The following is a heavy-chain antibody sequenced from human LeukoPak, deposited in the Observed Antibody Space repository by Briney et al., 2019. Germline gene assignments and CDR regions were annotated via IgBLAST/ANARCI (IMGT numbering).Heavy chain of an antibody. CDR3: ASVSVGATMLAYFDY. CDR2: INPSGGIT. CDR1: GYTFTNYY. Sequence: GASVKVSCKSSGYTFTNYYMHWVRQAPGQGLEWMGIINPSGGITNYAQKFQGRVTMTRDMSTSTVYMELSSLRSEDTAVYYCASVSVGATMLAYFDYWGQGTLVTVSS. V-gene: IGHV1-46*01. J-gene: IGHJ4*02. D-gene: IGHD1-26*01.